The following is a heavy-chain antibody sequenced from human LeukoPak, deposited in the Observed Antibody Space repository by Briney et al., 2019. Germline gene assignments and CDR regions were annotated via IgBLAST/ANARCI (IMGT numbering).Heavy chain of an antibody. Sequence: SETLSLTCAVYGGSFRGYYWSWIRQPPGKGLEWIGEINHSGSTNYNPSLKSRVTISVDTSKNQFSLKLSSVTAADTAVYYCARGPILTGARDWGQGTLVTVSS. V-gene: IGHV4-34*01. J-gene: IGHJ4*02. D-gene: IGHD1-20*01. CDR3: ARGPILTGARD. CDR2: INHSGST. CDR1: GGSFRGYY.